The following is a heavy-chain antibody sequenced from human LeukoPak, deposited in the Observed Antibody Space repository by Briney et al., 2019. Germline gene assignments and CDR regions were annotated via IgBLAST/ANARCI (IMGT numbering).Heavy chain of an antibody. V-gene: IGHV1-2*02. Sequence: ASVKVSCKASRYTFTGYYMHWVRQAPGQGLEWMGWINPNSGDTKYAQRFQGRVTMTRDTSISTAYMELSRLRSDDTAVYYCARELWFGECHFDYWGKGTLVTVSS. D-gene: IGHD3-10*01. CDR1: RYTFTGYY. J-gene: IGHJ4*02. CDR2: INPNSGDT. CDR3: ARELWFGECHFDY.